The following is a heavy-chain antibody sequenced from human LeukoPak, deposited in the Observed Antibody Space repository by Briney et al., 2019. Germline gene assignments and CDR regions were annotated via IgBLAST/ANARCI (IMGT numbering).Heavy chain of an antibody. CDR2: INQDGTEK. CDR3: ARDPYGDYVGYYYYYMDV. J-gene: IGHJ6*03. Sequence: PGESLRLSCAASGFTFTTYWMSWVRQLPGKGLEWVANINQDGTEKYYVDSVKGRFTISRDNAKNSLYLQMNSLRAEDTAVYYCARDPYGDYVGYYYYYMDVWGKGTTVTVSS. CDR1: GFTFTTYW. D-gene: IGHD4-17*01. V-gene: IGHV3-7*01.